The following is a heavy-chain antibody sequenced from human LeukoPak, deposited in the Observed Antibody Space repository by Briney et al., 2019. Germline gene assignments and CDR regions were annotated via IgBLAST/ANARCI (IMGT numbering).Heavy chain of an antibody. V-gene: IGHV3-7*04. D-gene: IGHD5-24*01. CDR2: IKTDGSEK. J-gene: IGHJ4*02. CDR3: AKDRGWLQFDY. CDR1: GFTFSHHW. Sequence: GGSLRLSCAASGFTFSHHWMDWVRQAPGKGLEWVADIKTDGSEKYHVDSVKGRFTISRDNAKNELYLQMSNLRVEDTGVYCCAKDRGWLQFDYWGQGILVTVSS.